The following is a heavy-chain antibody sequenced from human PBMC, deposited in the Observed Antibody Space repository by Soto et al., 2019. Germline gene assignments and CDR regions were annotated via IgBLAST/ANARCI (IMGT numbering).Heavy chain of an antibody. J-gene: IGHJ4*02. CDR2: INPSGGST. V-gene: IGHV1-46*01. CDR1: GYTFTSYY. CDR3: ATDRPIYYDSSGEFDY. Sequence: ASVKVSCKASGYTFTSYYMHWVRQAPGQGLEWMGIINPSGGSTSYAQKFQGRVTMTRDTSTSTVYMELSSLRSEDTAVYYCATDRPIYYDSSGEFDYWGQGTLVTVSS. D-gene: IGHD3-22*01.